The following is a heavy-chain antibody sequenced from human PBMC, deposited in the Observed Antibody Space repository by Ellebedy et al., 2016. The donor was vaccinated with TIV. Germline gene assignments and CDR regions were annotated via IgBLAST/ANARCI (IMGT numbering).Heavy chain of an antibody. D-gene: IGHD3-9*01. J-gene: IGHJ4*02. V-gene: IGHV7-4-1*02. CDR3: ARNHYDFLTAYAHLPNY. CDR1: GYTFTSYA. CDR2: INTNPGNP. Sequence: AASVKVSCKASGYTFTSYAMNWVRQAPGQGLEWMGWINTNPGNPPYAQAFTGRFVFSLDTSVSTAHLQISSLKAEDTAVYYCARNHYDFLTAYAHLPNYWGQGTLVTVSS.